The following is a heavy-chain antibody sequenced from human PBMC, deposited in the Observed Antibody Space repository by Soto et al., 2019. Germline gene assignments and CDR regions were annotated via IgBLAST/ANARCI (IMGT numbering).Heavy chain of an antibody. D-gene: IGHD3-10*02. V-gene: IGHV3-23*01. CDR1: GFTFSGYA. CDR3: AKMFHDAFDI. CDR2: ISGSGGST. J-gene: IGHJ3*02. Sequence: PGGSLRLSCAASGFTFSGYAMSWVRQAPGKGLEWVSAISGSGGSTYYADSVKGRFTISRDNSKNTLYLQMNSLRAEYTAVYYCAKMFHDAFDIWGQGTMVTVSS.